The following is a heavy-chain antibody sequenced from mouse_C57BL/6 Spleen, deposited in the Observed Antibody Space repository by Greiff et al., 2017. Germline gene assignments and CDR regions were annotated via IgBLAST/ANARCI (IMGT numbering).Heavy chain of an antibody. V-gene: IGHV5-16*01. Sequence: EVMLVESEGGLVQPGSSMKLSCTASGFTFSDYYMAWVRQVPEKGLEWVANINYDGSSTYYLDSLKSRFIISRDNAKNILYLQMSSLKSEDTATYYCARESYGSSWYFDVWGTGTTVTVSS. D-gene: IGHD1-1*01. CDR2: INYDGSST. J-gene: IGHJ1*03. CDR1: GFTFSDYY. CDR3: ARESYGSSWYFDV.